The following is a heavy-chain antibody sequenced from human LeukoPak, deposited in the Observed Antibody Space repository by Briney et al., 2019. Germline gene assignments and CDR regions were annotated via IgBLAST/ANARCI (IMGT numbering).Heavy chain of an antibody. Sequence: KPGGSLRLSCAASGFTFSSYSMNWVRQAPGKGLEWVSSISSSSSYIYYADSVKGRFTISRDNSKSTLYLQMNSLRTEDTAVYYCAKEPGIAATGERGFDYWGQGTLVTVSS. V-gene: IGHV3-21*04. CDR2: ISSSSSYI. D-gene: IGHD6-13*01. CDR3: AKEPGIAATGERGFDY. CDR1: GFTFSSYS. J-gene: IGHJ4*02.